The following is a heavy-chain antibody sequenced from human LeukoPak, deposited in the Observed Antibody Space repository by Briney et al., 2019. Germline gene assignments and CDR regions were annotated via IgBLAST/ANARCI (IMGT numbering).Heavy chain of an antibody. D-gene: IGHD1-26*01. V-gene: IGHV4-38-2*02. CDR3: GRESGRYHFDY. CDR2: MYHSGST. Sequence: PSETLSLTRVVSGYPISSGYYWGWIRQPPGKGLEWIGSMYHSGSTYYNPSLKSRVTISVATSKNEFSLKLSSVTAADTAVYYCGRESGRYHFDYWGQGTLVTVSS. CDR1: GYPISSGYY. J-gene: IGHJ4*02.